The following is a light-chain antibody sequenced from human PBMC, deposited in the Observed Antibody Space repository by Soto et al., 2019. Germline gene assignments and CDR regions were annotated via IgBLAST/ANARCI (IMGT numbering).Light chain of an antibody. CDR2: AAS. J-gene: IGKJ5*01. CDR1: QAINSW. Sequence: DIQMTQSPSSLSASVGDRVTITCRASQAINSWLAWYQQKPGKAPKLLIYAASSLQGGVPSRFSGSGSGTDFTLTISSLQPEDFATYYCQQANTFPSTFGQGTRLEIK. V-gene: IGKV1D-12*01. CDR3: QQANTFPST.